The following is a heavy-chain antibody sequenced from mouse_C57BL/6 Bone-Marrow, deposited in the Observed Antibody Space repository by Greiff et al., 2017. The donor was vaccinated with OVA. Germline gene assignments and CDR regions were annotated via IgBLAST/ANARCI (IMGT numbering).Heavy chain of an antibody. D-gene: IGHD1-1*01. J-gene: IGHJ1*03. CDR2: IDPENGDT. V-gene: IGHV14-4*01. CDR1: GFNIKDVY. CDR3: TTLLRQGYFDV. Sequence: VQLKQSGAELVRPGASVKLSCTASGFNIKDVYMHWVKQRPEQGLEWIGWIDPENGDTEYASKFQGKATITADTSSNTAYLQLSSLTSEDTAVYYCTTLLRQGYFDVWGTGTTVTVSS.